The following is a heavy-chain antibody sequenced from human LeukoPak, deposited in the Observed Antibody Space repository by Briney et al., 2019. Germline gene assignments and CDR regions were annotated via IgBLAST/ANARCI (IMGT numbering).Heavy chain of an antibody. CDR1: GGSISSYY. J-gene: IGHJ5*02. D-gene: IGHD3-22*01. Sequence: SETLSLTCTVSGGSISSYYWSWIRQPPGKGLEWIGYIYYSGSTNYNPSLKSRVTISVDTSKNQFSLKLSSVTAADTAVYYCARYYYDSFGWFDPWGQGTLVAVSS. CDR3: ARYYYDSFGWFDP. V-gene: IGHV4-59*01. CDR2: IYYSGST.